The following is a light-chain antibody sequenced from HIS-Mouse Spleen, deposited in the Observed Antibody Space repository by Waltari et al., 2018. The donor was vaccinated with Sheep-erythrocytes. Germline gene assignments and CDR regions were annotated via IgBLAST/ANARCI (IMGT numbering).Light chain of an antibody. CDR3: YSTDSSGNHWV. V-gene: IGLV3-10*01. CDR2: EDS. Sequence: SYELTQPPSVSVSPGQKARITCSGDALPKHYAYLYQQKSGQAPVLVIYEDSKRPSGIPERFSGSSSGTMATLTISGAQVEDEADYYCYSTDSSGNHWVFGGGTKLTVL. CDR1: ALPKHY. J-gene: IGLJ3*02.